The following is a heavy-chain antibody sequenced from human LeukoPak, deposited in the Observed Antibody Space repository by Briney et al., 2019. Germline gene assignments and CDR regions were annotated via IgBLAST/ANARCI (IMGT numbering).Heavy chain of an antibody. CDR3: ARHQWHYYYYMGV. J-gene: IGHJ6*03. V-gene: IGHV4-39*01. CDR2: IYYSGDT. D-gene: IGHD6-19*01. CDR1: GGSISSSSYY. Sequence: PSETLSLTCTVSGGSISSSSYYWGWIRQPPGKGLEWIGSIYYSGDTYYNPSLKSRRVTISVDTSKNQFSLRLSSVTAADTAVYYCARHQWHYYYYMGVWGKGSRVRVSS.